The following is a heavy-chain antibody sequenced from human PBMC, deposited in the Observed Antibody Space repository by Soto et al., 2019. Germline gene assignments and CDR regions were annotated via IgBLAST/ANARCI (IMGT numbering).Heavy chain of an antibody. V-gene: IGHV4-61*01. CDR3: ARIYDSSGYYLGGHGFDI. D-gene: IGHD3-22*01. CDR2: ISYSGST. J-gene: IGHJ3*02. CDR1: GGSVSSGSNY. Sequence: TSETLSLTCSVSGGSVSSGSNYWSWIRQPPGKRLEWIGYISYSGSTNYNPSLKSRVTISVDTSKNQFSLKLSSVTAADTAVYYCARIYDSSGYYLGGHGFDIWGQGTMVTVSS.